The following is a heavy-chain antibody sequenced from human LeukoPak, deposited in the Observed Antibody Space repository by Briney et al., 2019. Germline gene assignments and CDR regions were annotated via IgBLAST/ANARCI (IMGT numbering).Heavy chain of an antibody. D-gene: IGHD6-19*01. CDR3: ARDRAGTRVVDY. CDR2: IYYSGST. CDR1: GGSISSSSYY. J-gene: IGHJ4*02. Sequence: SETLSLTCTVSGGSISSSSYYWGWIRQPPGKGLDWIGSIYYSGSTYYNPSLKSRFTISVDTSKNQFSLKLTSVTAADTAVYYCARDRAGTRVVDYWGQGTLVTVSS. V-gene: IGHV4-39*07.